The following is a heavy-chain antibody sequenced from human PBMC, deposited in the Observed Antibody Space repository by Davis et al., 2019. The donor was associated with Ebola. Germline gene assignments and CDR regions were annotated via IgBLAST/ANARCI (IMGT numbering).Heavy chain of an antibody. CDR3: ASSGWFESYFHY. CDR2: IYYSGST. CDR1: GGSISTSSYY. D-gene: IGHD6-19*01. J-gene: IGHJ4*02. V-gene: IGHV4-39*01. Sequence: MPGGSLRLSCTVSGGSISTSSYYWGWIRQPPGKGLEWIGSIYYSGSTYYNPSLKSRVTISIDTSKNQFSLRLSSVTAADTAVYYCASSGWFESYFHYWGQGTLVTVSS.